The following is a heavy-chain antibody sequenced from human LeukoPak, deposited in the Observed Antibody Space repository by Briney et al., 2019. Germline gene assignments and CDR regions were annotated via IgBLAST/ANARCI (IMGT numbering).Heavy chain of an antibody. Sequence: GGSLRLSCAPSGFTFSSYAMNWVRQAPGKGLEWVSGITGSGGSTYYADSVKGRFTISRDNSKNTLYLQMNSLRAEDTAVYYCARGPQFSGPGWFDPWGQGTLVTVSS. CDR2: ITGSGGST. CDR3: ARGPQFSGPGWFDP. V-gene: IGHV3-23*01. J-gene: IGHJ5*02. D-gene: IGHD3-10*01. CDR1: GFTFSSYA.